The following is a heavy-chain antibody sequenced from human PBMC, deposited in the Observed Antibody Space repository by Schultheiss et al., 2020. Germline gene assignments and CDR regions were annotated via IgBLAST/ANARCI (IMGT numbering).Heavy chain of an antibody. Sequence: SQTLSLTCTVSGGSISSGSYYWSWIRQPAGKGLEWIGRIYTSGSTNYNPSLKSRVTISVDTSKNQFSLKLSSVTAADTAVYYCARSGGNSAGYYYYGMDVWGQGTTVTVSS. CDR3: ARSGGNSAGYYYYGMDV. J-gene: IGHJ6*02. CDR1: GGSISSGSYY. CDR2: IYTSGST. V-gene: IGHV4-61*02. D-gene: IGHD4-23*01.